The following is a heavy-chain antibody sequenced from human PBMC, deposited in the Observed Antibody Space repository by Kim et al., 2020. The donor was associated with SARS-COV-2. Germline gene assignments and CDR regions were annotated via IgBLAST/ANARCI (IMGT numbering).Heavy chain of an antibody. V-gene: IGHV1-3*01. Sequence: ASVKVSCKASGYTFTSYAMHWVRQAPGQRLEWMGWINAGNGNTKYSQKFQGRVTITRDTSASTAYMELSSLRSEDTAVYYCARVYSSLVSLQSFDYWGQGTLVTVSS. D-gene: IGHD2-21*01. J-gene: IGHJ4*02. CDR3: ARVYSSLVSLQSFDY. CDR2: INAGNGNT. CDR1: GYTFTSYA.